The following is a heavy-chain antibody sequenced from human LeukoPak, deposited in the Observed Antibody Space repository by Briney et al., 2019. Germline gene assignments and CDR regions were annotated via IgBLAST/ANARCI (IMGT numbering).Heavy chain of an antibody. Sequence: ASVKVSCKASGYTFTSYDINWVRQATGQGLEWMGWMNPNSGNTGYAQKFQGRVTMTRNTSISTAYMELSSLRSEDTAVYYCARDYYDSSGLNYYYYYYMDVWGKGTTVTISS. CDR1: GYTFTSYD. D-gene: IGHD3-22*01. J-gene: IGHJ6*03. CDR3: ARDYYDSSGLNYYYYYYMDV. V-gene: IGHV1-8*01. CDR2: MNPNSGNT.